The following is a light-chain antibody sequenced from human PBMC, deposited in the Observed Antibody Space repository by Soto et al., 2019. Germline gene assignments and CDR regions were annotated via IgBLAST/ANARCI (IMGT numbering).Light chain of an antibody. Sequence: QSALTQPPSASGSPGQSVTMSCTGTSSDIGNYNYVSWYQQYPGKAPKLIIYEVSQRPSGVPDRFSGSKSGNTASLTVSGLPAEDEADYYCSSYAGGNNFVFGTGTKLTVL. V-gene: IGLV2-8*01. CDR3: SSYAGGNNFV. CDR2: EVS. CDR1: SSDIGNYNY. J-gene: IGLJ1*01.